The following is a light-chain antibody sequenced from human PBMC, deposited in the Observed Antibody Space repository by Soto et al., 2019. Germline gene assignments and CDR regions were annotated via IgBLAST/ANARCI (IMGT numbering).Light chain of an antibody. Sequence: EVVMTQSPGTLSVSPGERFTLSCTASHSVSNNVAWYQQKPGQAPRLLIYGASTRATGIPARFSGSGSGTEFTLTISSLQPEDFATYYCLQDYNYPLTFGGGTKVDIK. CDR3: LQDYNYPLT. J-gene: IGKJ4*01. V-gene: IGKV3D-15*01. CDR2: GAS. CDR1: HSVSNN.